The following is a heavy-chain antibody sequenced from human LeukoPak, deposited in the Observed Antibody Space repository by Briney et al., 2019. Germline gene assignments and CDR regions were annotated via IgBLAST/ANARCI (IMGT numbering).Heavy chain of an antibody. CDR1: GYTFTSYY. J-gene: IGHJ3*01. Sequence: ASVKVSCKASGYTFTSYYMHWVRQAPGQGLEWMGIINPSGGTTSYAQKFQGRVTMTRDTSTSTVYMELSSLKSEDTAAYYCARGMLGSYDGSGYYALGVRGQGTKVTVSS. V-gene: IGHV1-46*01. D-gene: IGHD3-22*01. CDR3: ARGMLGSYDGSGYYALGV. CDR2: INPSGGTT.